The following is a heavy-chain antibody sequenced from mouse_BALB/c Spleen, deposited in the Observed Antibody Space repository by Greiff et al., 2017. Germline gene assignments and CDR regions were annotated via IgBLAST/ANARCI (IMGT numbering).Heavy chain of an antibody. J-gene: IGHJ2*01. CDR3: AREDYRYDDGYYFDY. D-gene: IGHD2-14*01. V-gene: IGHV1-82*01. CDR1: GYAFSSSW. CDR2: IYPGDGDT. Sequence: QVQLQQSGPELVKPGASVKISCKASGYAFSSSWMNWVKQRPGQGLEWIGRIYPGDGDTNYNGKFKGKATLTADKSSSTAYMQLSSLTSVDSAVYFCAREDYRYDDGYYFDYWGQGTTLTVSS.